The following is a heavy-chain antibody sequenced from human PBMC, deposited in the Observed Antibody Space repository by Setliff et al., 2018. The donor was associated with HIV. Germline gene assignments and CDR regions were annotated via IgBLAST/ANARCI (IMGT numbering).Heavy chain of an antibody. J-gene: IGHJ3*01. CDR3: TNNPKSFNSFEV. CDR1: GFTFDDYA. D-gene: IGHD1-1*01. V-gene: IGHV3-20*04. CDR2: IDSDGSDT. Sequence: PGGSLRLSCAASGFTFDDYAMHWVRQAPGKGLEWVSRIDSDGSDTNYADSVKGRFTISRDNAKNSLFLEMTNLRAEDTAFYYCTNNPKSFNSFEVWGQGTVVTVSS.